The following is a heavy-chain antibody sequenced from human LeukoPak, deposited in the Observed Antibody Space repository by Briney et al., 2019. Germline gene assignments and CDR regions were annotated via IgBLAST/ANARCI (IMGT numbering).Heavy chain of an antibody. Sequence: SETLSLTCTVSGGSISSGGYYWSWIRQPPGKGLEWIGEINHSGSTNYNPSLKSRVTISVDTSKNQFSLKLSSVTAADTAVYYCARDRLRYFDWLLPAKNWFDPWGQGTLVTVSS. D-gene: IGHD3-9*01. CDR3: ARDRLRYFDWLLPAKNWFDP. CDR1: GGSISSGGYY. V-gene: IGHV4-39*07. J-gene: IGHJ5*02. CDR2: INHSGST.